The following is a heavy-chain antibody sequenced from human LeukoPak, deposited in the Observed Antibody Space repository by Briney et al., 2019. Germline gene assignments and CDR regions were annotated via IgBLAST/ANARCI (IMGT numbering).Heavy chain of an antibody. D-gene: IGHD4-11*01. CDR2: ITSSSSY. CDR1: GFTLSTYS. V-gene: IGHV3-21*01. CDR3: ARDPDPHDYSDYEEGFWYYYAMDV. J-gene: IGHJ6*04. Sequence: GGSLRLSCAASGFTLSTYSMNWVRQAPGKGLEWVSSITSSSSYYADSVKGRFTISRDNAKNSLFLQMNSLRAEDTAVYFCARDPDPHDYSDYEEGFWYYYAMDVWGKGATVTVSS.